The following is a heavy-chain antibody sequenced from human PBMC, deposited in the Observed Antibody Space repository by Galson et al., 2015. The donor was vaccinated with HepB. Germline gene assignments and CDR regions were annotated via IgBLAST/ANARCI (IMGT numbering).Heavy chain of an antibody. J-gene: IGHJ4*02. D-gene: IGHD3-16*01. CDR3: LTDGLGQSMWSFDY. CDR2: FDPEDGEA. Sequence: SVKVSCKVSGHSLAELSIYWVRQAPGKGLEWMGGFDPEDGEAIHAQKFQGRVTMTEDTSTDTAYMELSSLRSDDTAVYYCLTDGLGQSMWSFDYWGQGTLVTVSS. V-gene: IGHV1-24*01. CDR1: GHSLAELS.